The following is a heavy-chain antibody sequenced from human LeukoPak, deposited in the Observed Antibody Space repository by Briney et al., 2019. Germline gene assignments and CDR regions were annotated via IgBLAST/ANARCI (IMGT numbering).Heavy chain of an antibody. D-gene: IGHD5-18*01. V-gene: IGHV4-39*07. CDR1: GGSISSSSYY. Sequence: SETLSLTCTVPGGSISSSSYYWGWIRQPPGKGLEWIGSIYYSGSTYYNPSLKSRVTISVDTSKNQFSLKLSSVTAADTAVYYCARFRGYSYGVFDYWGQGTLVTVSS. CDR2: IYYSGST. J-gene: IGHJ4*02. CDR3: ARFRGYSYGVFDY.